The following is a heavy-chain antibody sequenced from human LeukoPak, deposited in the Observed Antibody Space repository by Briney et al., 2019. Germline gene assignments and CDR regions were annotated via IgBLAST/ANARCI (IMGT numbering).Heavy chain of an antibody. D-gene: IGHD3-3*01. CDR1: GGTFGSYA. V-gene: IGHV1-69*04. CDR3: AQSITIFGVVNYYYYGMDV. Sequence: ASVKVSCKASGGTFGSYAISWVRQAPGQGLEWMGRIIPILGIANYAQKFQGRVTITADKSTSTAYMELSSLRSEDTAVYYCAQSITIFGVVNYYYYGMDVWGQGTTVTVSS. J-gene: IGHJ6*02. CDR2: IIPILGIA.